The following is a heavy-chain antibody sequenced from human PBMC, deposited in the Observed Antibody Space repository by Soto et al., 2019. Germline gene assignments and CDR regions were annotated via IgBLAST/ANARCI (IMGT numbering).Heavy chain of an antibody. J-gene: IGHJ4*02. V-gene: IGHV3-30*18. CDR2: ISYDGSQK. CDR1: GFTFSDYG. Sequence: GGSLRLSCEASGFTFSDYGIHWVRQAPGKGLDWVAVISYDGSQKYYADSVKGRFTISRDNSKNSLYLQMNSLRDEDTAVYYCAKDSVEFTTSPTFDHWGQGALVTVSS. CDR3: AKDSVEFTTSPTFDH. D-gene: IGHD1-26*01.